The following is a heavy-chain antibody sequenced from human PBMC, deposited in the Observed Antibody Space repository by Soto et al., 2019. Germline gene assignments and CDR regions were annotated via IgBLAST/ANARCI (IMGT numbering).Heavy chain of an antibody. V-gene: IGHV1-8*01. D-gene: IGHD5-18*01. CDR1: GYTFTSYD. Sequence: ASVTVSCKASGYTFTSYDINWVRQATGQGLEWMGWMNPDSGNTGYAQKFQGRVTMTRNTSISTAYMELSSLRSEDTAVYYCARVGYRAYGMDVWGQGTTVTVSS. CDR2: MNPDSGNT. CDR3: ARVGYRAYGMDV. J-gene: IGHJ6*02.